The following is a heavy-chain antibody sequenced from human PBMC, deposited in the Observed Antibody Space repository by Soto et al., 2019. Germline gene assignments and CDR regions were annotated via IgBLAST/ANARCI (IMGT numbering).Heavy chain of an antibody. CDR1: GFTFSNAW. Sequence: GGSLRLSCAASGFTFSNAWMNWVRQAPGKGLEWVGRIKSKTDGGTTDYAAPVKGRFTISRDDSKNTLYLQMNSLKTEDTAVYYCVKGTEQYYHYVMDVWGQGTTVTVSS. V-gene: IGHV3-15*07. J-gene: IGHJ6*02. CDR3: VKGTEQYYHYVMDV. CDR2: IKSKTDGGTT.